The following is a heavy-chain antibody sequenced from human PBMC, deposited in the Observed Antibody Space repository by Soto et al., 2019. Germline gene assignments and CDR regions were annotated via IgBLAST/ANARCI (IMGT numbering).Heavy chain of an antibody. CDR2: IWYDGSNK. V-gene: IGHV3-33*01. Sequence: QVQLVESGGGVVQPGRSLRLSCAASGFTFSSYGMHWVRQAPGKGLEWVAVIWYDGSNKYYADSVKGRFTISRDNSKNKLYLQMNSLRAEDTAVYYGARENTDAAFDIWGQGTMVTVAS. J-gene: IGHJ3*02. CDR1: GFTFSSYG. CDR3: ARENTDAAFDI. D-gene: IGHD2-8*02.